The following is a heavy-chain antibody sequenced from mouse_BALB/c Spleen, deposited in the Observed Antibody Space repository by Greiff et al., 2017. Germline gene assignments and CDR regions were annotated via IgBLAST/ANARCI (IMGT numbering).Heavy chain of an antibody. CDR3: ARSGNSRYERSCYAMDY. Sequence: DVKLVESGGGLVQPGGSRKLSCAASGFTFSSFGMHWVRQAPEKGLEWVAYISSGSSTIYYADKVKGRFTISRDNPKNTLFLQMTSLRSEDTAMYYCARSGNSRYERSCYAMDYWGQGTSVTVSS. D-gene: IGHD2-14*01. CDR1: GFTFSSFG. CDR2: ISSGSSTI. V-gene: IGHV5-17*02. J-gene: IGHJ4*01.